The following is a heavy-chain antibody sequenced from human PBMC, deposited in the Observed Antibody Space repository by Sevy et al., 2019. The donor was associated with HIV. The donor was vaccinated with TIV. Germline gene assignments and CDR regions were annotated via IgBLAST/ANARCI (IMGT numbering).Heavy chain of an antibody. J-gene: IGHJ6*02. CDR1: GLTLSSCG. Sequence: GGSLRLSCAASGLTLSSCGMHWARQAPGKGLEWVAVISYDGSNKYYAESVKGRFTISRDTSKNTLYLQMNSLRAEDTGVFYCARGFTGVYGIDVWGQGTTVTVSS. CDR3: ARGFTGVYGIDV. D-gene: IGHD7-27*01. CDR2: ISYDGSNK. V-gene: IGHV3-30*03.